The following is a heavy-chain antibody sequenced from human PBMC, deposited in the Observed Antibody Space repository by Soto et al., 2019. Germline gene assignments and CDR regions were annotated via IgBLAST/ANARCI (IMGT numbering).Heavy chain of an antibody. D-gene: IGHD3-9*01. CDR1: GFPFSSYW. CDR2: ISGDGVTT. CDR3: AREYYGLLTGYYTDY. J-gene: IGHJ4*02. Sequence: EVQLVESGGDLVQRGGSLRLSCAASGFPFSSYWMHWVRHTPGKGLDWVAVISGDGVTTYYAASVTGRFTVSRDNAKNTLSLQISGLRAEDTAVYYCAREYYGLLTGYYTDYWGQGTLVSVSS. V-gene: IGHV3-74*01.